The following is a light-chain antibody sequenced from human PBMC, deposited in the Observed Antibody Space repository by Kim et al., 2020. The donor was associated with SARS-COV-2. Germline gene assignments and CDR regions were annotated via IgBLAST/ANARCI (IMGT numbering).Light chain of an antibody. CDR3: QQYGCSPGT. Sequence: LSTGERATLSCRANQGVNSGYLAWYQQKPGQAPRLLNYGASIRATGVPDRISGKGYEADFTLTISRLEPEDFAVNHCQQYGCSPGTFGQGTRLEI. J-gene: IGKJ5*01. CDR2: GAS. V-gene: IGKV3-20*01. CDR1: QGVNSGY.